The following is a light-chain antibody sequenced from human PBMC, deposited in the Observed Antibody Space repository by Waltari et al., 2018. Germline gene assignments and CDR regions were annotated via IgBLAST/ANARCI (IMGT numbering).Light chain of an antibody. J-gene: IGLJ1*01. CDR3: AAWDDTLNLYV. CDR2: NNN. CDR1: TSHIGYNT. V-gene: IGLV1-44*01. Sequence: QSVLTQPPSASGTPGRTVTISCSGYTSHIGYNTVNWYQQLPRTAPKLLMYNNNQRPAGVPDRFSGSKSGTSASLAISGLQSDDEADYYCAAWDDTLNLYVFGTGTKLTVL.